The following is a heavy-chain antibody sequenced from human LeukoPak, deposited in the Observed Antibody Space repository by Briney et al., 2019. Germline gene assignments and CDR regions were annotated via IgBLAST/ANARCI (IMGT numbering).Heavy chain of an antibody. J-gene: IGHJ4*02. Sequence: ASVKVSCKASGYSFTSYDINWVRQATGQGLEWMGWMNPNTGKTGYAQKFQGRLTMTRNTSISTAYMELSSLRSEDTAVYYCATEARGVGATRSDYWGQGTLVTVSS. V-gene: IGHV1-8*01. CDR3: ATEARGVGATRSDY. CDR1: GYSFTSYD. CDR2: MNPNTGKT. D-gene: IGHD1-26*01.